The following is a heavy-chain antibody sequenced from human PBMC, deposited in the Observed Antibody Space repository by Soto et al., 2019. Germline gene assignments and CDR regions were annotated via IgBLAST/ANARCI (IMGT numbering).Heavy chain of an antibody. D-gene: IGHD3-10*01. CDR1: GGSISSSNW. CDR3: ARVYMVRGTIIRYFDY. V-gene: IGHV4-4*02. Sequence: QVQLQESGPGLVKPSGTLSLTCAVSGGSISSSNWWSWVRQPPGKGLEWIGKIYHSGSTNYNPSLKRRVTRSVDKSKNQCSRKLSSVTAADTAVYYCARVYMVRGTIIRYFDYWGQGTLVTVSS. CDR2: IYHSGST. J-gene: IGHJ4*02.